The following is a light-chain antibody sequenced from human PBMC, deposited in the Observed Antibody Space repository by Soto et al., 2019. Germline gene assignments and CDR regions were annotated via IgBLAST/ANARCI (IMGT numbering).Light chain of an antibody. V-gene: IGKV1-9*01. CDR3: QQLNSYPQT. J-gene: IGKJ5*01. Sequence: DIPMTPSPSSLSASVGDRVTIPCQASRGISSYLAWYQQKPGKPPKLLVYSASTLQSGVPSRFSGSGSGPDFTLTISSLQPEDSATYFCQQLNSYPQTFGQGTRLEIK. CDR2: SAS. CDR1: RGISSY.